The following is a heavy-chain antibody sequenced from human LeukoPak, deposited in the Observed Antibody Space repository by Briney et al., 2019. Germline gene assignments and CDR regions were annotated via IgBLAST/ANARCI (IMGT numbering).Heavy chain of an antibody. D-gene: IGHD6-13*01. Sequence: PGGSLRLSCAASGFSFDDVAMHWVRQAPGKGLEWVSLISWNGGTTYYADSVKGRFTISRDNSRNSLYLQMNSLRPEDTAFYYCAKVYSSSSDYWGQGTLVTVSS. CDR2: ISWNGGTT. CDR3: AKVYSSSSDY. CDR1: GFSFDDVA. V-gene: IGHV3-43D*03. J-gene: IGHJ4*02.